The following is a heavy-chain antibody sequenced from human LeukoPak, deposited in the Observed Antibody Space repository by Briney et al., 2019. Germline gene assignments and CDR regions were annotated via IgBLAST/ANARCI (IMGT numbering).Heavy chain of an antibody. Sequence: PGRSLRLSCAASGFTFDDYAMHWVRQAPGKGLEWVSGISWNSGSIGYADSVKGRFTISRDNAKNSLYLQMSSLRAEDTALYYCAKDIQQQLEDPPRAAFDIWGQGTMVTVSS. D-gene: IGHD6-13*01. CDR3: AKDIQQQLEDPPRAAFDI. J-gene: IGHJ3*02. CDR1: GFTFDDYA. V-gene: IGHV3-9*01. CDR2: ISWNSGSI.